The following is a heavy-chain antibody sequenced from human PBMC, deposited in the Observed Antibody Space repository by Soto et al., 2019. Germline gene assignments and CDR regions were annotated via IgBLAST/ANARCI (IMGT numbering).Heavy chain of an antibody. J-gene: IGHJ4*02. Sequence: SETLSLTCTVSGGYISSSSYYWGWIRQPPGKGLEWIGSIYYSGSTYYNPSLKSRVTISVDTSKNQFSLKLSSVTAADTAVYYCARVIVVVTAKFDYWGQGTLVTVSS. CDR1: GGYISSSSYY. D-gene: IGHD2-21*02. V-gene: IGHV4-39*01. CDR3: ARVIVVVTAKFDY. CDR2: IYYSGST.